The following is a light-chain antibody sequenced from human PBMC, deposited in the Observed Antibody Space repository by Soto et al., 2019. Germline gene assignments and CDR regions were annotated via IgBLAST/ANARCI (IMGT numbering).Light chain of an antibody. CDR1: SSDVGGYNY. V-gene: IGLV2-14*03. Sequence: TQPASVSGSPGQSITISCTGTSSDVGGYNYVSWYQQHPGKAPKLMIYDVSIRPSGVSNRFSGSKSGNTASLTISGLQAEDEADYYCSSYTSSSTLKVFGGGTKLTVL. CDR3: SSYTSSSTLKV. CDR2: DVS. J-gene: IGLJ2*01.